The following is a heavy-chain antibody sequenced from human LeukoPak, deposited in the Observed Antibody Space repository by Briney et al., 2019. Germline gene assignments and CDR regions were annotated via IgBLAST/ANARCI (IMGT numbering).Heavy chain of an antibody. V-gene: IGHV5-51*01. CDR1: RYSFTSYW. Sequence: GESLKISCKGSRYSFTSYWIGWVRQMPGKGLEWMGIIYPGDSDTRYSPSFQGQVTISADKSISTAYLQWSSLKASDTAMYYCARPVPSIAARPSVAFDIWGQGTMVTVSS. CDR3: ARPVPSIAARPSVAFDI. D-gene: IGHD6-6*01. J-gene: IGHJ3*02. CDR2: IYPGDSDT.